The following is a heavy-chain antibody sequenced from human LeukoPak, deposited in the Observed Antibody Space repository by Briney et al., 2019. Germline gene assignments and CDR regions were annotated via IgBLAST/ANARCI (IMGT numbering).Heavy chain of an antibody. CDR3: ARERGAVAFDY. V-gene: IGHV4-59*01. Sequence: KTSETLSLTCTVSGGSSSSYCWSWIRQPPGKGLEWIGYIYYSGSTNYNPSLKSRVTISVDTSKNQFSLKLSSVTAADTAVYYCARERGAVAFDYWGQGTLVTVSS. D-gene: IGHD6-19*01. CDR1: GGSSSSYC. CDR2: IYYSGST. J-gene: IGHJ4*02.